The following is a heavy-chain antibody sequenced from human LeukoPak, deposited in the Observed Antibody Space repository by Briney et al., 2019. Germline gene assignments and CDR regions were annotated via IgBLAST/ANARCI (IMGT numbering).Heavy chain of an antibody. D-gene: IGHD3-10*01. Sequence: SVTVSCMVSGDTFSRYAISWVRQAPGQGLEWMGGIIPILTTPNYAQRFQGRVTITADESTSTAYMELISLRSEATAVYYCARDTRSSLRGHYYYYMDVWGQGTTVIVSS. CDR1: GDTFSRYA. CDR2: IIPILTTP. CDR3: ARDTRSSLRGHYYYYMDV. V-gene: IGHV1-69*01. J-gene: IGHJ6*02.